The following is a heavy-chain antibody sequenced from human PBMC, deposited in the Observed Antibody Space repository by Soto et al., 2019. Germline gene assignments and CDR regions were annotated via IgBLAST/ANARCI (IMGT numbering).Heavy chain of an antibody. V-gene: IGHV4-31*03. CDR3: ARGSNTEAFDI. CDR1: GGSISSGGYY. D-gene: IGHD2-2*02. J-gene: IGHJ3*02. Sequence: SETLSLTCTVSGGSISSGGYYWSWIRQHPGKGLEWTGYIYYSGNTYYNPSVKTRVTISVDTSKNQFSLKLGAVTAADTAVYYCARGSNTEAFDIWGQGTMVTVSS. CDR2: IYYSGNT.